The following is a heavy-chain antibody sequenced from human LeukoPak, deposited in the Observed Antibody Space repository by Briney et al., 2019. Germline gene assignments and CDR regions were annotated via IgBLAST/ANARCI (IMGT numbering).Heavy chain of an antibody. CDR1: GESLSGYY. J-gene: IGHJ4*02. CDR3: ARSKQMQLVPAYYFDY. CDR2: INHSGST. V-gene: IGHV4-34*01. Sequence: PSETLSLTCAVYGESLSGYYWSWIRQPPGKGLEWIGEINHSGSTKYNPSLKSRVTISVDTSKNQFSLKLSSVTAADTAVYYCARSKQMQLVPAYYFDYWGQGTLVTVSS. D-gene: IGHD6-13*01.